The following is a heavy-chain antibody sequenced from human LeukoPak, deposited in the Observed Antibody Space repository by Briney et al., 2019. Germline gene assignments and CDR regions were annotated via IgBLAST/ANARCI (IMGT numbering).Heavy chain of an antibody. J-gene: IGHJ4*02. D-gene: IGHD1-26*01. Sequence: SVKVSCKASGGTFSIYAISWVRQAPGQGLEWMGRIIPIFGTANYAQKFQGRVTITTDESTSTAYMELSSLRSEDTAVYYCAREGATPADYWGQGTLVTVSS. CDR1: GGTFSIYA. V-gene: IGHV1-69*05. CDR2: IIPIFGTA. CDR3: AREGATPADY.